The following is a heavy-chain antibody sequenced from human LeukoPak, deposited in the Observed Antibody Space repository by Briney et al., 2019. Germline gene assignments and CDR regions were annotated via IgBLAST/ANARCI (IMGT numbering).Heavy chain of an antibody. CDR2: IWFDGSNE. J-gene: IGHJ6*02. V-gene: IGHV3-33*08. CDR3: AREGWYGGHYNGMDV. Sequence: GGSLRLSCAASEFTFSRYAMHWVRQAPGKGLEWVTVIWFDGSNEYYADSVKGRFAISRDNSKNTLFLQMNSLRAEDTAVYYCAREGWYGGHYNGMDVWGHGTTVTVSS. CDR1: EFTFSRYA. D-gene: IGHD6-19*01.